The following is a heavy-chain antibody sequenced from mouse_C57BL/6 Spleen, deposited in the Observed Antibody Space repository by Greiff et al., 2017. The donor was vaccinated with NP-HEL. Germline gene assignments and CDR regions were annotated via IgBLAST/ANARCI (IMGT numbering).Heavy chain of an antibody. CDR3: VYGSSYAMDY. CDR2: IYPGDGDT. J-gene: IGHJ4*01. D-gene: IGHD1-1*01. CDR1: GYAFSSSW. Sequence: QVQLQQSGPELVKPGASVKISCKASGYAFSSSWMNWVKQRPGKGLEWIGRIYPGDGDTNYNGKFKGKATLTADKSSSTAYMQLSSLTSEDSAVYFCVYGSSYAMDYWGQGTSVTVSS. V-gene: IGHV1-82*01.